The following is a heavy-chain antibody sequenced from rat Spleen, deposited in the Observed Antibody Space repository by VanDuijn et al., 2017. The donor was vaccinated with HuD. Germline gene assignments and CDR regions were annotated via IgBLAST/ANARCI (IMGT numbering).Heavy chain of an antibody. CDR3: ARGGFAY. CDR1: GFSLTSYH. CDR2: IWTGGTT. J-gene: IGHJ3*01. V-gene: IGHV2-15*01. Sequence: QVQLKESGPGLVQPSQTLSLTCTVSGFSLTSYHVSWVRPPPGKSLVWMGTIWTGGTTDYSSALKSRLSISRDTSKSQVFLKMNSLQTEDTATYYCARGGFAYWGQGTLVTVSS.